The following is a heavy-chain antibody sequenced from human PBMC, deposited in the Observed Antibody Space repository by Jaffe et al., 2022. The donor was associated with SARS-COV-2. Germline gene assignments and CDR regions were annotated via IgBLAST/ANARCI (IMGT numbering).Heavy chain of an antibody. Sequence: EVQLVQSGAEVKKPGESLKISCKGSGYSFTNYWIGWVRQMPGKGLEWMGIIYPGDSNTRYSPSFQGQVTISADKSISTAYLQWSSLKASDTAMYYCARHLTWKRPTSRNYCYYIDVWGKGTTVTVSS. CDR1: GYSFTNYW. J-gene: IGHJ6*03. V-gene: IGHV5-51*01. D-gene: IGHD1-1*01. CDR3: ARHLTWKRPTSRNYCYYIDV. CDR2: IYPGDSNT.